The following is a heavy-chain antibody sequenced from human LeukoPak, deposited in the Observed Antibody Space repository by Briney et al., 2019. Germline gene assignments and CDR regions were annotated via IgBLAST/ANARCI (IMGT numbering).Heavy chain of an antibody. J-gene: IGHJ6*03. Sequence: PSETLSLTCTVSGGSISSSSYYWGWIRQPPGKGLEWIGSIYYSGSTNYNPSLKSRVTISVDTSKNQFSLKLSSVTPADTAVYYCARVQAHYYYMDVWGKGTTVTVSS. CDR3: ARVQAHYYYMDV. CDR2: IYYSGST. V-gene: IGHV4-39*07. CDR1: GGSISSSSYY.